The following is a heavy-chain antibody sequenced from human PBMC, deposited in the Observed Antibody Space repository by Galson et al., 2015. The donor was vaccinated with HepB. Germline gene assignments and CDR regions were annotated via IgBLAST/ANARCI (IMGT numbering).Heavy chain of an antibody. D-gene: IGHD3-9*01. CDR3: TMDV. CDR1: GFTFSSYS. Sequence: SLRLSCAASGFTFSSYSMNWVRQAPGKGLDWVSSISGTSTYIYSANSVEGRFTISRDNAKNSLYLQMTSLSGYDLNYYYYTMDVWGQGTTVTVSS. J-gene: IGHJ6*02. CDR2: ISGTSTYI. V-gene: IGHV3-21*06.